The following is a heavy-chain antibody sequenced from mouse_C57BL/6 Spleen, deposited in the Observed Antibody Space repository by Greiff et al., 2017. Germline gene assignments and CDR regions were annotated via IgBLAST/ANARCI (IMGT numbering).Heavy chain of an antibody. CDR3: TPLYEYGAY. J-gene: IGHJ3*01. CDR2: IRLKSDNYAT. V-gene: IGHV6-3*01. Sequence: EVQRVESGGGLVQPGGSMKLSCVASGFTFSNYWMNWVRQSPEKGLEWVAQIRLKSDNYATHYAESVKGRFTISRDESKSSVYLQMNNLRAEDTGIYYCTPLYEYGAYWGQGTLVTVSA. CDR1: GFTFSNYW. D-gene: IGHD2-4*01.